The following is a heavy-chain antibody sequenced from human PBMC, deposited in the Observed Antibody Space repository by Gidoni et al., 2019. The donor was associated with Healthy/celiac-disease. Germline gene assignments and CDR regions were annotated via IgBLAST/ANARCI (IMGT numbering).Heavy chain of an antibody. V-gene: IGHV3-11*06. D-gene: IGHD4-17*01. CDR2: ISSSMSYT. J-gene: IGHJ6*02. CDR3: ARAPDYGDFYYYYGMDV. Sequence: QVQLVESGGGLVKPGGSLRLSCPASGFTFSDYYMSWIRQAPGKGLEWVSYISSSMSYTNYADSVKGRFTISRDNAKNSLYLQMNSLRAEDTAVYYCARAPDYGDFYYYYGMDVWGQGTTVTVSS. CDR1: GFTFSDYY.